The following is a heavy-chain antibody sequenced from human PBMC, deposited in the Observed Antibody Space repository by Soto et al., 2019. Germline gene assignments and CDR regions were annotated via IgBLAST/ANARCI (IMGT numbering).Heavy chain of an antibody. J-gene: IGHJ5*02. Sequence: SETLSLPCTVCGGSFRVYYWSWIRQPPGKGLEWIGEINHSGITNYNPSLKSRVTISVDTYKNQFSLKLSSVTAADTAVYYCARGVAYAGWFDPSGQGTLLPVFS. V-gene: IGHV4-34*01. CDR1: GGSFRVYY. CDR2: INHSGIT. D-gene: IGHD2-8*02. CDR3: ARGVAYAGWFDP.